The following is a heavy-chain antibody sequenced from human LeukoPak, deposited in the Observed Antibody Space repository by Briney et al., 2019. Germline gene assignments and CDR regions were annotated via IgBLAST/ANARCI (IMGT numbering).Heavy chain of an antibody. D-gene: IGHD1-26*01. V-gene: IGHV3-7*01. Sequence: GGSLRLSCAASGFRISSYWMSWVRQAPGKGLEWVASIKKDGSGTYYVGSVKGRFTISRDNAKNSLYLQMNSLRAEDTAVYYCAKWELYSGFYYIDYWGQGTLATVSS. CDR2: IKKDGSGT. J-gene: IGHJ4*02. CDR1: GFRISSYW. CDR3: AKWELYSGFYYIDY.